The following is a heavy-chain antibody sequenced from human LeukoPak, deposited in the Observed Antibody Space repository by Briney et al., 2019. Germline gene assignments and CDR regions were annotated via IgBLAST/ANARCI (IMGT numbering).Heavy chain of an antibody. CDR1: GFTFSSYA. J-gene: IGHJ4*02. D-gene: IGHD1-26*01. CDR3: AKDPIFSGSYGVFDY. Sequence: SGGSLRLSCAASGFTFSSYAMNWVRQAPGKGLEWVSTISGSGGSSYYADSVKGRFTIFRDNSKNTLYLQMSSLRAGDTAVYYCAKDPIFSGSYGVFDYWGLGTLVTVSS. CDR2: ISGSGGSS. V-gene: IGHV3-23*01.